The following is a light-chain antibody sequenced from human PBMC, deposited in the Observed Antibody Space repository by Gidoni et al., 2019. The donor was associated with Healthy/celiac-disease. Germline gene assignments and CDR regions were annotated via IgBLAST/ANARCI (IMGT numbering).Light chain of an antibody. CDR3: QQSYSILPWT. Sequence: DIQMTQSPSSLSASVGDRVTITCRASQSISSYLNWYQQKPGKAPKLLIYAASSLQSGSGTDFTLTISSLQPEDFATYYCQQSYSILPWTFGQGTKLEIK. J-gene: IGKJ2*02. CDR2: AAS. CDR1: QSISSY. V-gene: IGKV1-39*01.